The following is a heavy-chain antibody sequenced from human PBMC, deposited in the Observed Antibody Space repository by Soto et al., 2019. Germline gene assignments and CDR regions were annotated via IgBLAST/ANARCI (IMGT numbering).Heavy chain of an antibody. J-gene: IGHJ6*02. D-gene: IGHD3-3*01. V-gene: IGHV3-30-3*01. CDR3: ARENDFWSGYSRPYYYYYGMDV. Sequence: GESLKISCAASGFTFSSYAMHWVRQAPGKGLEWVAVISYDGSNKYYADSVKGRFTISRDNSKNTLYLQMNSLRAEDTAVYYCARENDFWSGYSRPYYYYYGMDVWGQGTTVTVSS. CDR2: ISYDGSNK. CDR1: GFTFSSYA.